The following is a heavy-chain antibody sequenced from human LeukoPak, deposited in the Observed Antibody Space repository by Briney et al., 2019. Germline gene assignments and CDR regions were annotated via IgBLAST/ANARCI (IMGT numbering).Heavy chain of an antibody. CDR2: MNPNSGNT. J-gene: IGHJ3*02. V-gene: IGHV1-8*02. Sequence: GASVKVSCKASGYTLTDYYIHWVRQAPGQGLEWMGWMNPNSGNTGYAQKFQGRVTMTRNTSISTAYMELSSLRSEDTAVYYCARGISRRLRWQHAFDIWGQGTMVTVSS. CDR1: GYTLTDYY. CDR3: ARGISRRLRWQHAFDI. D-gene: IGHD4-23*01.